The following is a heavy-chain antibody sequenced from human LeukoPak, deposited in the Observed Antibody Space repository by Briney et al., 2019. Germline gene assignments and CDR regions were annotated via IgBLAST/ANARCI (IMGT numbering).Heavy chain of an antibody. J-gene: IGHJ5*02. CDR3: ARDTGTTGEVKFDP. CDR2: IYTSGST. D-gene: IGHD4-17*01. Sequence: SETLSLTCTVSGNSFGDYYWSWIRQPAGKGLEWIGRIYTSGSTTYNPSLKSRVTMSVDTSKSQFSLNLMSVTAADTAVYYCARDTGTTGEVKFDPWGQGTLVTVSS. V-gene: IGHV4-4*07. CDR1: GNSFGDYY.